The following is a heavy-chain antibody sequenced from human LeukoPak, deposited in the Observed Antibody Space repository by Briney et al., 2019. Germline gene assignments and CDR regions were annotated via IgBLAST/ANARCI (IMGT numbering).Heavy chain of an antibody. CDR3: ARDLPLRYFDWLPYFDY. D-gene: IGHD3-9*01. CDR2: ISYDGSNK. CDR1: GFTFSSYA. J-gene: IGHJ4*02. Sequence: GGSLRLSCAASGFTFSSYAMHWVRQAPGKGLEWVAVISYDGSNKYYADSVKGRFTISRDNSKNTLYLQMNSLRAEDTAVYYCARDLPLRYFDWLPYFDYWGQGTLVTVSS. V-gene: IGHV3-30-3*01.